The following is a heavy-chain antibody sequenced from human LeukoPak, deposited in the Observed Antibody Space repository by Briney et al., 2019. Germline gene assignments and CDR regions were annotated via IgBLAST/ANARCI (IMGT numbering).Heavy chain of an antibody. Sequence: SETLSLTCTVSGGSISSGGYYWSWIRQHPGKCLEWIGYIYYSGSTYYHPSLKSRVTISVDTSKNQFSLNLSCVTAADTAVYYCARWKAASGLDYWGQGTLVTVSS. J-gene: IGHJ4*02. V-gene: IGHV4-31*03. CDR1: GGSISSGGYY. CDR3: ARWKAASGLDY. D-gene: IGHD6-13*01. CDR2: IYYSGST.